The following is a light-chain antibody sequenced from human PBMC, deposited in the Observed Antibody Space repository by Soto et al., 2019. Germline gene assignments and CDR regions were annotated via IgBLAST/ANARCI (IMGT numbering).Light chain of an antibody. Sequence: QPASVSGSPGQSITISCTGSSSDVGGYTFVSWYQHHPGKAPKVMIYEATKRPSGVSHRFSGSKSGNTASLTISGLQAEDEGEYYCCSYAGSMTWVFGGGTKLTVL. J-gene: IGLJ3*02. CDR1: SSDVGGYTF. V-gene: IGLV2-23*01. CDR3: CSYAGSMTWV. CDR2: EAT.